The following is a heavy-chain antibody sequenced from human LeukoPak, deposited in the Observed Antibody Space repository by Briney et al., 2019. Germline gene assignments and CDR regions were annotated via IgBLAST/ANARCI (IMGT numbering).Heavy chain of an antibody. CDR1: GYTFTSYG. D-gene: IGHD6-19*01. Sequence: GASVKVSCKASGYTFTSYGISWVRQAPGQGLEWMGWISVYNGNTNYVQKLQGRVTMITDTSTSTAYRELRSLRSDDTAVYYCARRSQWLEDAFDIWGQGTMVSVSS. J-gene: IGHJ3*02. CDR3: ARRSQWLEDAFDI. CDR2: ISVYNGNT. V-gene: IGHV1-18*01.